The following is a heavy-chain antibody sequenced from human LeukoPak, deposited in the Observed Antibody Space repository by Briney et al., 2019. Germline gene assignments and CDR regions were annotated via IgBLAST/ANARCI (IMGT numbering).Heavy chain of an antibody. V-gene: IGHV3-30-3*01. CDR3: ARGPSNYYDSSGFGWY. Sequence: GGSLRLSCAASGFIFSSYTMYWVRQAPGKGLDWVAVISYDGSNEYYADSVKGRFTISRDNFKNTLYLQMSSLRVEDTALYYCARGPSNYYDSSGFGWYWGQGTLVTVSS. CDR1: GFIFSSYT. CDR2: ISYDGSNE. J-gene: IGHJ4*02. D-gene: IGHD3-22*01.